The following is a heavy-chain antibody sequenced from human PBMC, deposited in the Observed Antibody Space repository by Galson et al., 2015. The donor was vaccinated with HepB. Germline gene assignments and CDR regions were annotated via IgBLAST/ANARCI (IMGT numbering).Heavy chain of an antibody. Sequence: SLRLSCAASGFTFSSYGMHWVRQAPGKGLEWVAVISYDGSNKYYADSVKGRFTISRDNSKNTLYLQMNSLRAGDTAVYYCAKVGELLPLDYWGQGTLVTVSS. CDR3: AKVGELLPLDY. CDR2: ISYDGSNK. CDR1: GFTFSSYG. V-gene: IGHV3-30*18. D-gene: IGHD1-26*01. J-gene: IGHJ4*02.